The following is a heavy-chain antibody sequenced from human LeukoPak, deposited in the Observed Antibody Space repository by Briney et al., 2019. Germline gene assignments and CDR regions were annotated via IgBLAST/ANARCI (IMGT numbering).Heavy chain of an antibody. CDR1: GFTFSSYA. CDR3: ARDYYGSGSYQDY. V-gene: IGHV3-30*04. CDR2: ISYDGSNK. D-gene: IGHD3-10*01. J-gene: IGHJ4*02. Sequence: PGRSLRLSCAASGFTFSSYAMHWVRQAPGKGLGWVAVISYDGSNKYYADSVKGRCTISRDNSKNTLYLQMNSLRAEDTAVYYCARDYYGSGSYQDYWGQGTLVTVSS.